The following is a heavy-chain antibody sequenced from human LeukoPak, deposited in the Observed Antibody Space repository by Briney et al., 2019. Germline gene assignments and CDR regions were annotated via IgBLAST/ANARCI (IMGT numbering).Heavy chain of an antibody. CDR3: AKDYRTGDLWSGNLGD. V-gene: IGHV3-30*18. Sequence: GGSLRLSCGGSGVTFRLYVIHWGRAAPHEGGWWGALISHDGRNDKYAEDVKGRFAISRDNAKNTAYLQMNSLRPDDTAVYYCAKDYRTGDLWSGNLGDWGQGTLVIVS. CDR2: ISHDGRND. J-gene: IGHJ4*02. D-gene: IGHD3-3*01. CDR1: GVTFRLYV.